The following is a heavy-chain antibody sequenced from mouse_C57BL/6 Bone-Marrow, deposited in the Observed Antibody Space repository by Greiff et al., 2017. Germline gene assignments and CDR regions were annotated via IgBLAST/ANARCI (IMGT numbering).Heavy chain of an antibody. CDR3: ARAFYYRAMDY. CDR1: GFTFSDYG. D-gene: IGHD1-1*01. CDR2: ISSGSSTI. J-gene: IGHJ4*01. V-gene: IGHV5-17*01. Sequence: EVKVVESGGGLVKPGGSLKLSCAASGFTFSDYGMHWVRQAPEKGLEWVAYISSGSSTIYYADTVKGRFTISRDNAKNTLFLPMTSLRSEDTAMYFCARAFYYRAMDYWGQGTSVTVAS.